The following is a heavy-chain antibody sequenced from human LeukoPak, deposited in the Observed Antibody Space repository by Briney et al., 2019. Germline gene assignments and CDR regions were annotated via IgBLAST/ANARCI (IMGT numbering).Heavy chain of an antibody. D-gene: IGHD3-10*01. CDR3: ARDEVRGVAFDY. Sequence: GGSLRLSCAASGFTFSSYSMNWVRQAPGKGLEWVSSISSSSSYIYYADSVKGRFPISRDNAKNSLYLQMNSLRAEDTAVYYCARDEVRGVAFDYWGQGTLVTVSS. CDR2: ISSSSSYI. J-gene: IGHJ4*02. V-gene: IGHV3-21*01. CDR1: GFTFSSYS.